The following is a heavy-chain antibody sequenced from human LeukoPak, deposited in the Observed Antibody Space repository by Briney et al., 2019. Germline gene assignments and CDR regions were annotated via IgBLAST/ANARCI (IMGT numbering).Heavy chain of an antibody. J-gene: IGHJ5*02. CDR1: GYTFTGYY. V-gene: IGHV1-2*02. D-gene: IGHD3-10*01. CDR3: ASSGLGGSGNYHRTWYNWFDP. CDR2: INPNGGGT. Sequence: ASVKVSCKASGYTFTGYYMHWVRQAPGQGLEWMGWINPNGGGTNYAQKFQGRLTMTRDTSFSTAYMELSRLRSDDTAVYYCASSGLGGSGNYHRTWYNWFDPWGQGTLITVSS.